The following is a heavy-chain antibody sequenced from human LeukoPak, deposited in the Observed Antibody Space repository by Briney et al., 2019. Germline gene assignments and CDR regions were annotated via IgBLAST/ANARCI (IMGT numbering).Heavy chain of an antibody. J-gene: IGHJ4*02. CDR2: INSDGSST. V-gene: IGHV3-74*01. CDR3: ARGGYDFWSGYFIDY. CDR1: GFTFSSYW. D-gene: IGHD3-3*01. Sequence: GGSLRLSCAASGFTFSSYWILWVRHAPGKGLVWVSRINSDGSSTTYADSVKGRFTISRDNAKNTMYLQMNSLRAEDTAVYYCARGGYDFWSGYFIDYWGQGTLVTVSS.